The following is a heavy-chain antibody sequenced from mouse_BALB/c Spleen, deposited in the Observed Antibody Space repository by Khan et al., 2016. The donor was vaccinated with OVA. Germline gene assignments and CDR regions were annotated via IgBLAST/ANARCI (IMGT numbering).Heavy chain of an antibody. CDR1: GFTFTNYG. J-gene: IGHJ4*01. CDR3: ARVGYNGTMDC. V-gene: IGHV9-3-1*01. CDR2: INTYTGEP. D-gene: IGHD2-14*01. Sequence: QIQLVQSGPELKKPGETVQISCKASGFTFTNYGMNWVKQAPGKGLKWMGWINTYTGEPTFADDFKGRVAFSLETSASTAYLQISSLKNEDTATYFCARVGYNGTMDCWGQGTSVTVSS.